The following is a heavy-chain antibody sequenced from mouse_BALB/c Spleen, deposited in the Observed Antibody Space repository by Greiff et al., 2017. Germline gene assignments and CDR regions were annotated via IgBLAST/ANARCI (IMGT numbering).Heavy chain of an antibody. J-gene: IGHJ4*01. CDR2: IYPGNSDT. V-gene: IGHV1-5*01. D-gene: IGHD2-1*01. CDR3: TRGSYDGNYDAMDY. CDR1: GYTFTSYW. Sequence: EVQLHQSGTVLARPGASVKMSCKASGYTFTSYWMHWVKQRPGQGLEWIGAIYPGNSDTSYNQKFKGKAKLTAVTSTSTAYMELSSLTNEDSAVYYCTRGSYDGNYDAMDYWGQGTSVTVSS.